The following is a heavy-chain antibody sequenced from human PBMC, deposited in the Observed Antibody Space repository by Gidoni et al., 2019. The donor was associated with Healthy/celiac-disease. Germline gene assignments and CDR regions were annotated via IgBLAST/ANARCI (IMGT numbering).Heavy chain of an antibody. Sequence: QLQLQESGPGLVKPSETLSLTCTVSGGSISSSSYYWGWIRQPPGKGLEWIGSIYYSGSTYYNPSLKSRVTISVDTSKNQFSLKLSSVTAADTAVYYCARRGDIVVVESPFDYWGQGTLVTVSS. D-gene: IGHD2-15*01. CDR2: IYYSGST. J-gene: IGHJ4*02. CDR1: GGSISSSSYY. V-gene: IGHV4-39*01. CDR3: ARRGDIVVVESPFDY.